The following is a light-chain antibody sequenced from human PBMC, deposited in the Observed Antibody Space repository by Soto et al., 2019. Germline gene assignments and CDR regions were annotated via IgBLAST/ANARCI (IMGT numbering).Light chain of an antibody. Sequence: LVTQPPSVSGAPGQRVTISCTGSSANIGASYNVDWYQQLPGTAPKLLIYGNNNLPSWVPDRFSGYKSGTSASLAMAGFQAEDEGDYYCQSYDISLRGYVFGTGTKVTAL. CDR3: QSYDISLRGYV. J-gene: IGLJ1*01. CDR1: SANIGASYN. V-gene: IGLV1-40*01. CDR2: GNN.